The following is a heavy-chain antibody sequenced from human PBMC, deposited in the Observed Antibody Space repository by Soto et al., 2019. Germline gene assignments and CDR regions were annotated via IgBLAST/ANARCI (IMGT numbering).Heavy chain of an antibody. CDR2: ISWDGGST. Sequence: GGSLRLSCAASGFTFDDYTMHWVRQAPGKGLEWVSLISWDGGSTYYADSVKGRFTISRDNSKNSLYLQMNSLRTEDTALYYCAKNSLYGDSGWYFDLSGPGPLVTLSS. D-gene: IGHD4-17*01. CDR1: GFTFDDYT. J-gene: IGHJ2*01. CDR3: AKNSLYGDSGWYFDL. V-gene: IGHV3-43*01.